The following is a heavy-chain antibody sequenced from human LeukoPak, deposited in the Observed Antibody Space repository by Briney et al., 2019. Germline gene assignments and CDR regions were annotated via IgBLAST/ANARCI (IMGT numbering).Heavy chain of an antibody. CDR1: GFTFSSYA. Sequence: PGGSLRLSCAASGFTFSSYAMHWVRQAPGKGLEYVSAISSNGGSTYYANSVKGRFTISTDNSKNTLYLYVDSLRAEDTAVYHCVRSRIEVLGAGGFDYWGQGTLVTVSS. J-gene: IGHJ4*02. D-gene: IGHD2-15*01. CDR2: ISSNGGST. CDR3: VRSRIEVLGAGGFDY. V-gene: IGHV3-64*01.